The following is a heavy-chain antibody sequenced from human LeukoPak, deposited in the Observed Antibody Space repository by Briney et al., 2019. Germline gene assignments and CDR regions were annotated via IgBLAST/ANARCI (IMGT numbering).Heavy chain of an antibody. CDR3: ARAGKAAAGLEH. V-gene: IGHV3-23*01. Sequence: GGSLRLSCAASGFTFSSYAMSWVRQAPGKGLGWVSAISGSGGSTYYADSVKGRFTISRDNSKNTLYLQMNSLRAEDTAVYYCARAGKAAAGLEHWGQGTLVTVSS. D-gene: IGHD6-13*01. J-gene: IGHJ1*01. CDR2: ISGSGGST. CDR1: GFTFSSYA.